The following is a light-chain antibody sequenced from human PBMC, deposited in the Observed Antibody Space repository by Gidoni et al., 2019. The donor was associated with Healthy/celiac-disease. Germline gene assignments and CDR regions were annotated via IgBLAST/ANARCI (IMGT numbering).Light chain of an antibody. Sequence: DIQMTQSPSSLSASVGDRVTITCRASQSISSYLNWYQQKPGKAPKLLIYAASSLQSWVPSRFSGSGSGTDFTITISSQQPEDFANYYCQQSYSTPRTFGQGTKVEIK. CDR3: QQSYSTPRT. CDR2: AAS. J-gene: IGKJ1*01. CDR1: QSISSY. V-gene: IGKV1-39*01.